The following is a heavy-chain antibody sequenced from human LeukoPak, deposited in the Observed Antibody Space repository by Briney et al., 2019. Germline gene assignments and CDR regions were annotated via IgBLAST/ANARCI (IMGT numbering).Heavy chain of an antibody. V-gene: IGHV3-21*01. CDR3: AKGNNGCYDS. J-gene: IGHJ4*02. Sequence: PGGSLRLSCVGSGFTLNSYSMNWVRQAPGKGLEWVSSISIDGRHIYYEDSLRGRFTTSRDNAKNSLYLQVNSLRADDTAVYYCAKGNNGCYDSWGQGTLVTVSS. CDR2: ISIDGRHI. CDR1: GFTLNSYS. D-gene: IGHD2-15*01.